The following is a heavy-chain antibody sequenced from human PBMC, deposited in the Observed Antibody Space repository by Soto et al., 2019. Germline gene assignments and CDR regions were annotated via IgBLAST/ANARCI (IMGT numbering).Heavy chain of an antibody. CDR1: GGSFSGYY. D-gene: IGHD5-12*01. Sequence: SETLSLTCTVYGGSFSGYYWSWIRPPPGKGLEWIGESNHSGSTNYSPSLKSRVTISVDTSKNRFSLRLTSVTAADTAVYYCARVRDGYNYFDYWGQGTLVTVSS. CDR2: SNHSGST. V-gene: IGHV4-34*01. CDR3: ARVRDGYNYFDY. J-gene: IGHJ4*02.